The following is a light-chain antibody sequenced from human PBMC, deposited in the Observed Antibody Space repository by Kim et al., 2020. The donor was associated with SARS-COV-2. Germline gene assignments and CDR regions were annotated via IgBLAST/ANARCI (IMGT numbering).Light chain of an antibody. V-gene: IGLV3-19*01. CDR2: GKN. CDR1: SLRSYY. J-gene: IGLJ2*01. Sequence: SSELTQDPAVSVALGQTVRITCQGESLRSYYASWYQQKPGQAPVLVIYGKNNRPSGIPDRFSGSSSGNTASLTITGAQAEDEADYYCNSRDSSGNHHVVFGGGTQLTVL. CDR3: NSRDSSGNHHVV.